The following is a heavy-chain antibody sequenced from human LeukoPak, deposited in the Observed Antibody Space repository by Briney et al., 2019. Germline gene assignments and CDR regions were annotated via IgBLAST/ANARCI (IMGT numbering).Heavy chain of an antibody. CDR3: AASWEDFWSGYLPPRY. D-gene: IGHD3-3*01. Sequence: SETLSLTCTVSGGSISSSSYYWGWIRQTPGKGLEWIRSIYYSGSTYYNPSLKSRVTISVDTSKNQFSLKLSSVTAADTAVYYCAASWEDFWSGYLPPRYWGPGTLVTVSS. J-gene: IGHJ4*02. V-gene: IGHV4-39*01. CDR1: GGSISSSSYY. CDR2: IYYSGST.